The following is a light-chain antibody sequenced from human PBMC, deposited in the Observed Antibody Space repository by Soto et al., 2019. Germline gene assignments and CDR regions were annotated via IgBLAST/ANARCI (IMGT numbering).Light chain of an antibody. J-gene: IGLJ3*02. Sequence: QSVLTQPPSASGTPGQRVTISCSGSNSNIGSRTVNWYQQLPGTAPKLLMYSNNQRPSGVPDRFSGSKSGTSASLAISGLQSEDEADYYCSVWDDSLNGWVFGGGTKLTVL. CDR2: SNN. CDR3: SVWDDSLNGWV. CDR1: NSNIGSRT. V-gene: IGLV1-44*01.